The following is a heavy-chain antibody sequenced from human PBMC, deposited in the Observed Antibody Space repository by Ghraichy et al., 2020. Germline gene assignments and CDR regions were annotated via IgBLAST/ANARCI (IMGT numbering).Heavy chain of an antibody. CDR1: GFTFSSYA. V-gene: IGHV3-23*01. CDR3: AKDFNYDFWSGYLYYGMDV. D-gene: IGHD3-3*01. CDR2: ISGSGIST. Sequence: GGSLRLSCAASGFTFSSYAMNWVRQAPGKGLEWVSAISGSGISTDYADSVKGRFTISRDNSKNTLYLQMNSLRAEDTAVYYCAKDFNYDFWSGYLYYGMDVRGQGTTVTVSS. J-gene: IGHJ6*02.